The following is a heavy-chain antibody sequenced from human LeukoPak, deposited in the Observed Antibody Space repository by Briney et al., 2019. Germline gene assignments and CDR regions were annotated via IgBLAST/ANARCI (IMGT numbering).Heavy chain of an antibody. CDR1: GYTFTSYG. CDR2: ISAYNGNT. Sequence: ASVKVSCEASGYTFTSYGISWVRQAPGQGLEWMGWISAYNGNTNYAQKLQGRVTMTTDTSTSTAYMELRSLRSDDTAVYYCARVGGAIFGVVQGYDYWGQGTLVTVSS. D-gene: IGHD3-3*01. V-gene: IGHV1-18*01. CDR3: ARVGGAIFGVVQGYDY. J-gene: IGHJ4*02.